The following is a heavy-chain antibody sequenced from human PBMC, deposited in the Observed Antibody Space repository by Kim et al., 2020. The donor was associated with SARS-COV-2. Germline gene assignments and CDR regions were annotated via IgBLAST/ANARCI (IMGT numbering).Heavy chain of an antibody. CDR2: IHYSGNT. J-gene: IGHJ5*02. CDR1: GGSIGSLNYY. Sequence: SETLSLTCAVSGGSIGSLNYYWGWIRQPPGKGLEWIGSIHYSGNTYYNPSLKSRVTISVDTSKDQFSLKLSSVTAADTAIYYCARPLSGSGSYYKGWFDPWGQGTLVTVSS. CDR3: ARPLSGSGSYYKGWFDP. V-gene: IGHV4-39*01. D-gene: IGHD3-10*01.